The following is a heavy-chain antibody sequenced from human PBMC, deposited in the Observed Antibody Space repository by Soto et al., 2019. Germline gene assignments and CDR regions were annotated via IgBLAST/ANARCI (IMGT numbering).Heavy chain of an antibody. CDR2: ISGSGGST. CDR1: GFTFSSYA. J-gene: IGHJ4*02. D-gene: IGHD3-3*01. Sequence: LRLSFAASGFTFSSYAMSWVRQAPGKGLEWVSAISGSGGSTYYADSVKGRFTISRDNSKNTLYLQMNSLRAEDTAVYYCAKDQYDFWSGYSHFDYWGQGTLVTVSS. V-gene: IGHV3-23*01. CDR3: AKDQYDFWSGYSHFDY.